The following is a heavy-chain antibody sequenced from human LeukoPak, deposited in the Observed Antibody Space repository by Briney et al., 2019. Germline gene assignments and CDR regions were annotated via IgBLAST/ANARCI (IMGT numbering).Heavy chain of an antibody. CDR3: ARGDKVVAADYYYYMDV. Sequence: GGSLRLSCAASGFTFSSYEMNWVRQAPGKGLEWVSYISSSTSTIYYADSVKGRFTISRDNAKNSLYLQMNSLRAEDTAVYYCARGDKVVAADYYYYMDVWGKGTTVTISS. D-gene: IGHD2-15*01. V-gene: IGHV3-48*03. CDR2: ISSSTSTI. CDR1: GFTFSSYE. J-gene: IGHJ6*03.